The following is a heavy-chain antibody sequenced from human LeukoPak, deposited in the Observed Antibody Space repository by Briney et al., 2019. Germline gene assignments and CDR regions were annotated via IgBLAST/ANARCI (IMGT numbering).Heavy chain of an antibody. D-gene: IGHD4-17*01. J-gene: IGHJ4*02. Sequence: SGPPVANLTRTLTLHHTLSGFPVSTSGMCVAWVGQPPGKALEWQALLDWDDDKYYSTSLKTRLTISKDTSKNRVVLTMTNMDPVDTATYYCARILVGDYGDYLGPLDYWGQGTLVTVSS. CDR1: GFPVSTSGMC. CDR2: LDWDDDK. V-gene: IGHV2-70*20. CDR3: ARILVGDYGDYLGPLDY.